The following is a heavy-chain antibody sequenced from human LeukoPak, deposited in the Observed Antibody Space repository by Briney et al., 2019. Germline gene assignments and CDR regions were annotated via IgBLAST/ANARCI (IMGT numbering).Heavy chain of an antibody. J-gene: IGHJ4*02. CDR3: AKAANEWELLAGYFDY. V-gene: IGHV3-30*02. CDR1: GFSFSDYA. D-gene: IGHD1-26*01. CDR2: IRYDGSNK. Sequence: GGSLRLSCAASGFSFSDYAIYWVRQTPGKGLEWVAFIRYDGSNKIYADSVKGRFTISRDNSKNTLYLQMNSLRAEDTAVYYCAKAANEWELLAGYFDYWGQGTLVTVSS.